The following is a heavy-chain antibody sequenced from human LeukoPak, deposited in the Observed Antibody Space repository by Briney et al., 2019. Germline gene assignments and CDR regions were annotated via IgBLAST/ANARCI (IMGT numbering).Heavy chain of an antibody. J-gene: IGHJ6*03. Sequence: GGSLRLSCAASGFTFRSYDTHWVHQAPGKGLEWVAVMSYDGSNKYYADFVKGRFTISRDNSKNTLYLHMNSLRAEDTAVYYCARQWSGLVYYMDVWGKGTTVTVSS. CDR1: GFTFRSYD. CDR3: ARQWSGLVYYMDV. CDR2: MSYDGSNK. V-gene: IGHV3-30*03. D-gene: IGHD3-10*01.